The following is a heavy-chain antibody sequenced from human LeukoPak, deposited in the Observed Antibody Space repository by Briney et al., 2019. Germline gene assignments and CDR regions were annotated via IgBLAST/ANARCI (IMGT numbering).Heavy chain of an antibody. CDR3: ARRTLITGDDY. J-gene: IGHJ4*02. V-gene: IGHV1-8*01. D-gene: IGHD7-27*01. Sequence: GASVKVSCKASGYTFTSYDINWVRQATGQGLEWMGWMNPNSGNTGYAQKFQGRVTMTTDTSTSTAYMELRSLRSDDTAVYYCARRTLITGDDYWGQGTLVTVSS. CDR1: GYTFTSYD. CDR2: MNPNSGNT.